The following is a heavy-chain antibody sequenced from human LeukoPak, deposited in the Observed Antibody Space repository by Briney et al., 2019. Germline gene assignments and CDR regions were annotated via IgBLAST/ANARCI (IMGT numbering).Heavy chain of an antibody. J-gene: IGHJ4*02. V-gene: IGHV1-2*02. D-gene: IGHD6-13*01. CDR3: AVIAAAGTQLDY. CDR1: GYTFTAYY. Sequence: GASVKVSCKASGYTFTAYYMYCVRQAPGQGLEWMGWINPNSGVTNYAQKFRGRVTMARDPSISTAYMELNRLRSDDTAVYYCAVIAAAGTQLDYWGQGTLVTVSS. CDR2: INPNSGVT.